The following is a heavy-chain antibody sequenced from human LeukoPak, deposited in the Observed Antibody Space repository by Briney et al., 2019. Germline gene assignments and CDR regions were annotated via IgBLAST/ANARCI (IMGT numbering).Heavy chain of an antibody. Sequence: SETLSLTCTVSGASMSSYFWSWIRQPPGKGLEWIGEINHSGSTYYNASLKSRITISVDTSKRQFSLRMNSVTAADTAVYFCAGYYSSIYGMDVWGQGTSVTVSS. CDR3: AGYYSSIYGMDV. CDR1: GASMSSYF. D-gene: IGHD3-3*01. V-gene: IGHV4-34*01. CDR2: INHSGST. J-gene: IGHJ6*02.